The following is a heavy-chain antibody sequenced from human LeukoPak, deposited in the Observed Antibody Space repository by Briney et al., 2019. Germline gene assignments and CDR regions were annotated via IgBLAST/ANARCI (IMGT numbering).Heavy chain of an antibody. V-gene: IGHV4-59*01. Sequence: PSETLSLTCTVSGASISSYYWTWIRQPPGKGLEWIGCIDYSGSTYYNPSLKSRVTVSADTSKNQFSLKLTSVTAADTAVYYCARRWYHAYCDYWGQGSLVTVSS. D-gene: IGHD2-15*01. CDR3: ARRWYHAYCDY. CDR1: GASISSYY. J-gene: IGHJ4*02. CDR2: IDYSGST.